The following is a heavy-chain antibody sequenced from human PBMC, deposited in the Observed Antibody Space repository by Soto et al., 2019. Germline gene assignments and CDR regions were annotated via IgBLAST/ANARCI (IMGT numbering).Heavy chain of an antibody. CDR3: ARLEGLATISYYFDY. D-gene: IGHD3-9*01. CDR1: GGSVSSSNYY. CDR2: IYYSGST. J-gene: IGHJ4*02. V-gene: IGHV4-39*01. Sequence: QLQLQESGPGLVKPSETLSLTCTVSGGSVSSSNYYWGWIRQSPGKGLEWIGSIYYSGSTYYNPSFESGVTISVDKSKNQFSLKVISVTAADTAVYYCARLEGLATISYYFDYWGQGTLVTVSS.